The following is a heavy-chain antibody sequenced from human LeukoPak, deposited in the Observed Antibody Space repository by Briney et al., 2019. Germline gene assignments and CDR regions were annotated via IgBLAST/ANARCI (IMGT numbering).Heavy chain of an antibody. CDR2: ISGSGGNT. V-gene: IGHV3-23*01. J-gene: IGHJ5*02. CDR1: GFTFSSYG. CDR3: ARVSSGFKWFDP. D-gene: IGHD6-25*01. Sequence: GGSLRLSCAASGFTFSSYGMNWVRQAPGKGLEWVSAISGSGGNTYYADSVKGRFTISRDNSKNTLYLQMNSLRAEDTAVYYCARVSSGFKWFDPWGQGTLVTVSS.